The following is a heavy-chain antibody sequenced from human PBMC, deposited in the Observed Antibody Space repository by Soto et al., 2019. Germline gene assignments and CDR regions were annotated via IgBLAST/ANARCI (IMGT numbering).Heavy chain of an antibody. CDR2: INAGNGNT. D-gene: IGHD6-13*01. V-gene: IGHV1-3*01. CDR1: GYTFTSYA. CDR3: ALMTMKTNSSSWPEYDY. Sequence: ASVKVSCKASGYTFTSYAMHWVRQAPGQRFEWMGWINAGNGNTKYSQKFQGRVTITRDTSASTAYMELSSLRSEDTAVYYCALMTMKTNSSSWPEYDYRGQGTLVTLPS. J-gene: IGHJ4*02.